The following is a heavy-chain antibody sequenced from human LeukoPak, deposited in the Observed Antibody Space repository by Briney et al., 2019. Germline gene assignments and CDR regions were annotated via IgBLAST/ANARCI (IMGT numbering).Heavy chain of an antibody. D-gene: IGHD4-17*01. V-gene: IGHV3-33*06. Sequence: PGGSLRLSCAASGFTFSSYGMHWVRQAPGKGLEWVAVIWYDGINKYYADSVKGRFTISRDNSKNTLYLQMNSLRAEDTAVSYCAKSAVRPPTLIDYWGQGTLVTVSS. J-gene: IGHJ4*02. CDR1: GFTFSSYG. CDR2: IWYDGINK. CDR3: AKSAVRPPTLIDY.